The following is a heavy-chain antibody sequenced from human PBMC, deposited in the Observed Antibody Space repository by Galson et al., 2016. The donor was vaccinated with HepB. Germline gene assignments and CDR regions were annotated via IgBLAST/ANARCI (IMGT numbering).Heavy chain of an antibody. V-gene: IGHV3-21*01. D-gene: IGHD3-22*01. CDR3: ARDSEPTSQWDSSGYYPDCFRH. CDR1: GFTFATYN. CDR2: ISSRSTYI. Sequence: SLRLSCAASGFTFATYNIHWVRQAPEKGLEWVLSISSRSTYIFYADSVKGRFTISRDNAKNSLFLQMSGLRAEDTAVYYCARDSEPTSQWDSSGYYPDCFRHWGQGTLVTVSS. J-gene: IGHJ1*01.